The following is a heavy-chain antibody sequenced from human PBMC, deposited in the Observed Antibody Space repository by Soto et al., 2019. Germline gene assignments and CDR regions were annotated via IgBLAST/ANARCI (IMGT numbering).Heavy chain of an antibody. J-gene: IGHJ5*02. CDR3: ARDAPGVAPS. D-gene: IGHD3-3*01. V-gene: IGHV4-31*03. CDR2: IHYSSST. CDR1: GGSITSGDSY. Sequence: QVQLQESGPGLVRPSPPLSLTCTVSGGSITSGDSYWNWIRQHTEEGLEWIGSIHYSSSTFYNPSLESRIIISVDTSKNQFSLSLSSVTAADTAVYYCARDAPGVAPSWGQGTLVTVSS.